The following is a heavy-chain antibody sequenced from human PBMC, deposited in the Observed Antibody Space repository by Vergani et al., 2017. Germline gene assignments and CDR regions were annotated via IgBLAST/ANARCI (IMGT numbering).Heavy chain of an antibody. Sequence: EVQLVESGGGLVQPGGSLRLSCAASGFTFSSYEMNWVRQAPGKGLEWVSYISSSGSTIYYADSVKGRFTISRDNAKNSLYLQMNSLRAEDTAVYYCAREAPPRRLRDYYYYYYGMDVWGQGTTVTVSS. D-gene: IGHD2-21*02. CDR2: ISSSGSTI. V-gene: IGHV3-48*03. CDR1: GFTFSSYE. CDR3: AREAPPRRLRDYYYYYYGMDV. J-gene: IGHJ6*02.